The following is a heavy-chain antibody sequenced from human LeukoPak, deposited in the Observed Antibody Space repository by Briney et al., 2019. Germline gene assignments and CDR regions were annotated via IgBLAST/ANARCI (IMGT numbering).Heavy chain of an antibody. V-gene: IGHV3-33*01. D-gene: IGHD3-3*01. CDR3: ARERFLEWLTNYYYYGMDV. CDR2: IWYDGSNK. J-gene: IGHJ6*02. CDR1: GFTFSSYG. Sequence: GGSLRLSCAASGFTFSSYGMHWVRQAPGKGLEWVAVIWYDGSNKYYADSVKGRFTISGDNSKNTLYLQMNSLRAEDTAVYYCARERFLEWLTNYYYYGMDVWGQGTTVTVSS.